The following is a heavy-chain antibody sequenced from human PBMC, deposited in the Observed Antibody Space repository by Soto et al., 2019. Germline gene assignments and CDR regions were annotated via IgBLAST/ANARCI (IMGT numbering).Heavy chain of an antibody. CDR3: ARVRDYGSGSSYP. Sequence: PGGSLRLSCAASGFTFSSYSMNWVRQAPGKGLEWVSSISSDSSYIYYADSVKGRFTISRDNAKKSLYLQMNSLRVEDTAVYFCARVRDYGSGSSYPWGQGTLVTVS. CDR2: ISSDSSYI. D-gene: IGHD3-10*01. J-gene: IGHJ5*02. V-gene: IGHV3-21*01. CDR1: GFTFSSYS.